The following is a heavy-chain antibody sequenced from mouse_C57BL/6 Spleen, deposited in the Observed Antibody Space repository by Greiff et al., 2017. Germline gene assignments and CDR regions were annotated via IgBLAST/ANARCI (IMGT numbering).Heavy chain of an antibody. J-gene: IGHJ1*03. CDR1: GYSITSGYD. V-gene: IGHV3-1*01. CDR2: ISYSGST. Sequence: EVQLQESGPGMVKPSQSLSLPCTVTGYSITSGYDWHWIRHFPGNKLEWMGYISYSGSTNYNPSLKSRISITHDTSKNHFFLKLNSVTTEDTATYYCARDVYDGYYGYFDVWGTGTTVTVSS. CDR3: ARDVYDGYYGYFDV. D-gene: IGHD2-3*01.